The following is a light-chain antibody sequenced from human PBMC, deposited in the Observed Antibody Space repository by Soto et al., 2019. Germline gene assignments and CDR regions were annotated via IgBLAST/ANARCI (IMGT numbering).Light chain of an antibody. CDR2: DAS. J-gene: IGKJ5*01. CDR1: QSVSSY. V-gene: IGKV3-11*01. Sequence: EIVLTQSPATLSLSPGERATLSCRASQSVSSYLAWYQQKPGQAPSLLIYDASNRATGIPGRFSCSGSGTDFILTISSLETEAFAVYYCQQRSNWPPRITFGQGTRLETK. CDR3: QQRSNWPPRIT.